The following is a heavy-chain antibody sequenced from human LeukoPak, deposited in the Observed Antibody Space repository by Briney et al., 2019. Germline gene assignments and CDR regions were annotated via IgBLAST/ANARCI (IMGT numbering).Heavy chain of an antibody. CDR2: INPNSGGT. D-gene: IGHD1-26*01. V-gene: IGHV1-2*04. Sequence: ASVKVSCKASGYTFTGYYMHWVRQAPGQGLEWMGWINPNSGGTNYAQKFQGWVTMTRDTSISTAYMELSRLRSDDTAVYYCARDGGATNYYYYGMDAWGQGTTVTVSS. CDR3: ARDGGATNYYYYGMDA. J-gene: IGHJ6*02. CDR1: GYTFTGYY.